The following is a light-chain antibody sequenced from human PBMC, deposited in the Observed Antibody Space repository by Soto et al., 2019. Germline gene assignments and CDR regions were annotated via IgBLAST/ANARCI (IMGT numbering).Light chain of an antibody. CDR2: GAS. V-gene: IGKV3-20*01. J-gene: IGKJ4*01. CDR3: QQHGSSLALT. Sequence: DIVLTQSPGTLSLSPGETATLSCRASQRVTSSYLAWYQQKPGQAPRLLIYGASSRATGIPDRFSGSGSGTDFTLTISRLEPEDFAVYYCQQHGSSLALTFGGGTKVEIK. CDR1: QRVTSSY.